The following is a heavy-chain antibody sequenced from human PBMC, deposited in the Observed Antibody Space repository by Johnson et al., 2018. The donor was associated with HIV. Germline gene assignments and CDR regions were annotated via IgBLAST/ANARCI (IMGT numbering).Heavy chain of an antibody. V-gene: IGHV3-9*01. J-gene: IGHJ3*02. Sequence: VQLVESGGGLVQPGRSLRLSCAASGFTFDDYAMYWVRQGPGKGLEWVSGISWNSGSIGYVDSVKGRFTISRDNAKNSLYLQMNSLRAEDTALYYCARDSVGARGAFDIWGQGTMVTVSS. CDR1: GFTFDDYA. CDR2: ISWNSGSI. CDR3: ARDSVGARGAFDI. D-gene: IGHD1-26*01.